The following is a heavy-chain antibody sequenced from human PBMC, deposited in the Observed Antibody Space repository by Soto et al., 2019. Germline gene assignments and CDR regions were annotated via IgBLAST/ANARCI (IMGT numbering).Heavy chain of an antibody. CDR2: ISGSGGST. CDR3: AKEGLITFGGVIVKYALDI. V-gene: IGHV3-23*01. Sequence: EVQLLESGGDLVQPGGSLRLSCAASGFTFSSYAMSWVRQAPGKGLEWVSAISGSGGSTYYADSVKGRFTISRDNSKNTLYLQMNSLRAEDTAVYYCAKEGLITFGGVIVKYALDIWGQGTMVTVSS. CDR1: GFTFSSYA. J-gene: IGHJ3*02. D-gene: IGHD3-16*02.